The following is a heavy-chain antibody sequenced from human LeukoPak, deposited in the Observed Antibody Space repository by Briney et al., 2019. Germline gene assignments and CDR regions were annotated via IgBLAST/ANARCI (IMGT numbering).Heavy chain of an antibody. CDR2: VYYSGST. CDR3: ARHSSTDGTYGSPYFDH. J-gene: IGHJ2*01. V-gene: IGHV4-39*01. CDR1: GFTFSSYA. D-gene: IGHD3-10*01. Sequence: GSLRLSCAASGFTFSSYAMSWVRQPPGKGLEWIGSVYYSGSTYYNPSLQSRVSIFADTSKNQFSLSLSSVTAADTAVYYCARHSSTDGTYGSPYFDHWGRGTLVAVSS.